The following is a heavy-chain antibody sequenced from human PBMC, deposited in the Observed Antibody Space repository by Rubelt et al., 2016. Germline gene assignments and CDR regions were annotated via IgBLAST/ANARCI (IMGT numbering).Heavy chain of an antibody. CDR3: ATDRFRWRY. CDR2: ISGSGGST. Sequence: QLVESGGGLGQPGRSLRLSCAASGFIFNSYAMSWVRQSPEKGLEWVSAISGSGGSTYYADSVKGRFTISRDNSKNTLYLQMNSLRAEDTAVYYCATDRFRWRYWGQGTLVTVSS. D-gene: IGHD5-24*01. V-gene: IGHV3-23*04. J-gene: IGHJ4*02. CDR1: GFIFNSYA.